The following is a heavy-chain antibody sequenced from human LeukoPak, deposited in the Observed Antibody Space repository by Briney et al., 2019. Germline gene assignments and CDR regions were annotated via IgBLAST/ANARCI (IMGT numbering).Heavy chain of an antibody. CDR1: GGSISSSSYY. CDR3: ARESRLGVVSSGGH. Sequence: SETLSLTCTVSGGSISSSSYYWGWIRQPPGKGLEWIGSIYYSGSTYYNPSLKSRVTISVDTSKNQFSLKLSSVTAADTAVYYCARESRLGVVSSGGHWGQGTLVTVSS. V-gene: IGHV4-39*07. CDR2: IYYSGST. J-gene: IGHJ4*02. D-gene: IGHD3-3*01.